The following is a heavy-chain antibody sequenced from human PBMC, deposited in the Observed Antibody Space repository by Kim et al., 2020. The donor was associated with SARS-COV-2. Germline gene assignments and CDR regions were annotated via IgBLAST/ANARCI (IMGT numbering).Heavy chain of an antibody. V-gene: IGHV4-38-2*02. CDR3: ARSHYDSSGYFDY. CDR1: GYSISSGYY. Sequence: SETLSLTCTVSGYSISSGYYWGWIRQPPGKGLEWIGSIYHSGSTYYNPSLKSRVTISVDTSKNQFSLKLSSVTAADTAVYYCARSHYDSSGYFDYWGQGTLVTVSS. CDR2: IYHSGST. D-gene: IGHD3-22*01. J-gene: IGHJ4*02.